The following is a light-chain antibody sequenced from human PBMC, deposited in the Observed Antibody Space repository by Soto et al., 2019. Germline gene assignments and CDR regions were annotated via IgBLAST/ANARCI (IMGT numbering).Light chain of an antibody. CDR1: RIFSNNY. CDR3: QQYSTSPVT. Sequence: EIVLTQSPGTLSLSPGERATLSCRASRIFSNNYVAWYQQKPGQAPRLLIYDASSRATGIPDRFSGSGSGADFILTISRLEPEDFAVYYCQQYSTSPVTFGQGTKVEIK. CDR2: DAS. J-gene: IGKJ1*01. V-gene: IGKV3-20*01.